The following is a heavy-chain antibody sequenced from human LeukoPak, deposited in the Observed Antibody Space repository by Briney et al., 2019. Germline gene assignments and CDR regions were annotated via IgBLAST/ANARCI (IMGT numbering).Heavy chain of an antibody. V-gene: IGHV3-21*01. CDR3: AFPEHSGSYYVVADY. D-gene: IGHD1-26*01. CDR1: GFTFSSYW. J-gene: IGHJ4*02. Sequence: PGGSLRLSCAASGFTFSSYWMHWVRQAPGKGLVWVSSISSSSSYIYYADSLKGRFTISRDNAKNSLYLQMNSLRAEDTAVYYCAFPEHSGSYYVVADYWGQGILVTVSS. CDR2: ISSSSSYI.